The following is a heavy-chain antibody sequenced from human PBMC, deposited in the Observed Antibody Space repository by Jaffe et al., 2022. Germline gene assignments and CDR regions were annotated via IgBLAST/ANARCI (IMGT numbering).Heavy chain of an antibody. CDR3: ARYFASGTYCLDY. Sequence: DVQLVESGGSLVQPGGSLRLSCAASGFTFSSYWMHWVRQAPGKGLVWVSRINTDGSDTSYADSVKGRFTISRDNAKNTLYLQMNSLRAEDTAVYYCARYFASGTYCLDYWGQGNLVTVSS. D-gene: IGHD3-10*01. CDR1: GFTFSSYW. V-gene: IGHV3-74*01. J-gene: IGHJ4*02. CDR2: INTDGSDT.